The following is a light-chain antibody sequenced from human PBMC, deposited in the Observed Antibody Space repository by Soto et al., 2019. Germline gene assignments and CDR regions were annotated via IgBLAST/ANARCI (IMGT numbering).Light chain of an antibody. V-gene: IGKV3-15*01. CDR3: PQYDSWPPWT. J-gene: IGKJ1*01. CDR2: DAS. CDR1: QSVGRK. Sequence: EIEMTQSPATLSVSPGERATLSCRSSQSVGRKLAWYQQKPGQAPRLLIYDASNRAMGVPARFSGSGSGTEFTPTISSLQPDDVAVYPCPQYDSWPPWTFGQGPKVEI.